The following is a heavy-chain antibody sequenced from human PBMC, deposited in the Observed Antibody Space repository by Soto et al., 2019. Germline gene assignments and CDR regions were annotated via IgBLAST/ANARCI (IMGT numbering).Heavy chain of an antibody. J-gene: IGHJ6*02. D-gene: IGHD2-21*01. CDR1: GFTFSSHG. CDR2: IWYDGSNK. CDR3: VRWGDDKRMDV. V-gene: IGHV3-33*01. Sequence: QVQLVESGGGVVQPGRSLRLSCAASGFTFSSHGMHWVRQAPGKGLEWVAVIWYDGSNKYYADSVRGRFTISRDNSKNTLYLQMNSLRAEDRAVYFCVRWGDDKRMDVWGQGTTVTVSS.